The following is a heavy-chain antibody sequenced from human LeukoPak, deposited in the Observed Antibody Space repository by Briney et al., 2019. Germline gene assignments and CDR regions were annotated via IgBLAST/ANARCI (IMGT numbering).Heavy chain of an antibody. J-gene: IGHJ4*02. CDR3: ARGGRGSFDH. Sequence: GGSLRLSCAASGFTFSNFAMSWVRQVPGKGLEWVSVIYTYYADSVKGRFTISRDNFKNSLYLQMNSLRAEDTAMYYCARGGRGSFDHWGQGTLVTVSS. CDR1: GFTFSNFA. D-gene: IGHD3-16*01. V-gene: IGHV3-66*01. CDR2: IYT.